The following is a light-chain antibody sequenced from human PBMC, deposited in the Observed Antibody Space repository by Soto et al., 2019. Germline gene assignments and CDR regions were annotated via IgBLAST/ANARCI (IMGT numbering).Light chain of an antibody. Sequence: QSVLAQPASVSGSPGQSITISCTVTSSDVGGYNYVSWYQQHPGKAPKLMIYEVSNRPSGVSNRFSGSKSGNTASLTIFGLQAEDEADYYCSSYTSSSTPLYVFGTGTKVTVL. CDR1: SSDVGGYNY. V-gene: IGLV2-14*01. J-gene: IGLJ1*01. CDR2: EVS. CDR3: SSYTSSSTPLYV.